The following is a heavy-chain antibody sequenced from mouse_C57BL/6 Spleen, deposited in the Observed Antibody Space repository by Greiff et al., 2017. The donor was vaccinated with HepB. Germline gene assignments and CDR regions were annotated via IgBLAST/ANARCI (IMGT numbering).Heavy chain of an antibody. CDR3: ARSELYYYGSIYYFDY. V-gene: IGHV1-82*01. J-gene: IGHJ2*01. CDR2: IYPGDGDT. Sequence: QVQLQQSGPELVKPGASVKISCKASGYAFSSSWMNWVKQRPGKGLEWIGRIYPGDGDTNYNGKFKGKATLTADKSSSTAYMQLSSLTSEDSAVYFCARSELYYYGSIYYFDYWGQGTTLTVSS. CDR1: GYAFSSSW. D-gene: IGHD1-1*01.